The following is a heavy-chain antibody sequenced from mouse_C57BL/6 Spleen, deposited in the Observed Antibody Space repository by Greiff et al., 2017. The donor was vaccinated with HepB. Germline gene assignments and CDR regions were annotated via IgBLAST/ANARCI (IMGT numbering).Heavy chain of an antibody. J-gene: IGHJ2*01. V-gene: IGHV5-9-1*02. CDR3: TRAPYYGSSPFDY. CDR2: ISSGGDYI. D-gene: IGHD1-1*01. CDR1: GFTFSSYA. Sequence: EVMLVESGEGLVKPGGSLKLSCAASGFTFSSYAMSWVRQTPEKRLEWVAYISSGGDYIYYADTVKGRFTISRDNARNTLYLQMSSLKSEDTAMYYCTRAPYYGSSPFDYWGQGTTLTVSS.